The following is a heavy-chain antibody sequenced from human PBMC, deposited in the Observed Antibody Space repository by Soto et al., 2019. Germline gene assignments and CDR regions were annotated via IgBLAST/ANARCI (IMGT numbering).Heavy chain of an antibody. D-gene: IGHD3-22*01. CDR2: IYPGYADT. CDR1: GYSFTSSW. J-gene: IGHJ6*02. CDR3: ARHRSYHYDRSGVLDIYALDV. Sequence: AESRKISCIGSGYSFTSSWIGCVRQMPWNSLEWTGTIYPGYADTRYSPYFQGQVTISADKSITTAYLQWSSLKAPDSAVYYCARHRSYHYDRSGVLDIYALDVWGQGTTVTVSS. V-gene: IGHV5-51*01.